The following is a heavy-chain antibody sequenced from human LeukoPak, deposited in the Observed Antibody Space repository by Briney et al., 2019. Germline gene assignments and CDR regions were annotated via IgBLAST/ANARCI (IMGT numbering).Heavy chain of an antibody. CDR2: INGIGGSR. CDR3: AKRDVMAAAGTHAFGI. D-gene: IGHD6-13*01. J-gene: IGHJ3*02. V-gene: IGHV3-23*01. CDR1: GFLFIILC. Sequence: PGGSQSLFCAPSGFLFIILCVRWARHAPGGGLGWVSHINGIGGSRYSADSVKGRFTISRDNSKNTLYLQMSSLRAEDTAVYYCAKRDVMAAAGTHAFGIWGQGTMVTVSS.